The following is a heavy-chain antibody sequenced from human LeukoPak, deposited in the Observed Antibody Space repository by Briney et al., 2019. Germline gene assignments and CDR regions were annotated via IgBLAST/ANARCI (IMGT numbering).Heavy chain of an antibody. Sequence: ASVKLSCKASGYTFTGYYMHWVRQAPGQGLEWMGWINPNSGGTNYAQKFQGRVTMTRDTSISTAYMELSRLRSDDTAVYYCARVQRIAAAGTSGFDYWGQGTLVTVSS. CDR3: ARVQRIAAAGTSGFDY. CDR1: GYTFTGYY. CDR2: INPNSGGT. J-gene: IGHJ4*02. V-gene: IGHV1-2*02. D-gene: IGHD6-13*01.